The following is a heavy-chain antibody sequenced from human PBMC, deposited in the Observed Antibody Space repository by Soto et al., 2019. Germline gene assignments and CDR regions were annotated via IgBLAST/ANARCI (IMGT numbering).Heavy chain of an antibody. CDR1: GGSISTYY. Sequence: WETLSLTCTVSGGSISTYYWSWIRQPPGKGLEWIGYIYYSGSTNYNPSLKSRVTISEDASKNQFSLKLSSVTAADTAVYYCARGKFPFTFDYWGQGTLVTVSS. D-gene: IGHD3-10*01. CDR2: IYYSGST. V-gene: IGHV4-59*01. J-gene: IGHJ4*02. CDR3: ARGKFPFTFDY.